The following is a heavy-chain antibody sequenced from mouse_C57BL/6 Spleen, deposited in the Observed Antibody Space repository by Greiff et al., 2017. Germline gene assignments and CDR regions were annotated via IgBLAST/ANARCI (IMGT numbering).Heavy chain of an antibody. CDR1: GYTFTSYW. CDR2: IDPSDSET. V-gene: IGHV1-52*01. CDR3: ARGEARYYGNPERYFDG. J-gene: IGHJ1*03. D-gene: IGHD2-1*01. Sequence: QVQLQQPGAELVRPGSSVKLSCKASGYTFTSYWMHWVKQRPIQGLEWIGNIDPSDSETHYNQKFKDKATLTVDKSSSTAYMQLSSLTSEDSAVYYCARGEARYYGNPERYFDGWGTGTTVTVSS.